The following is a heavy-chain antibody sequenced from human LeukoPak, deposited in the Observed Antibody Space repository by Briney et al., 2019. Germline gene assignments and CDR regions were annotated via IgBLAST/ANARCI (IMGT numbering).Heavy chain of an antibody. Sequence: PGGSLRLSCAASGFTFDDYGMSWVRQVPGKGLEWVSGINWNGGSTGNADSVKGRFTISRDNAKNSLYLQMNSLRGEDTALYYCARSTAMVKVAYYYYYYMDVWGKGTTVTVSS. J-gene: IGHJ6*03. CDR1: GFTFDDYG. V-gene: IGHV3-20*04. CDR2: INWNGGST. CDR3: ARSTAMVKVAYYYYYYMDV. D-gene: IGHD5-18*01.